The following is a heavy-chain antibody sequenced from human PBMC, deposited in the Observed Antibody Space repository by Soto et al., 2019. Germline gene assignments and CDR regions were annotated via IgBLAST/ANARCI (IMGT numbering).Heavy chain of an antibody. CDR3: ARGRLVPAVNFDY. CDR2: IYHSGTS. J-gene: IGHJ4*02. CDR1: GDSISSGGFS. V-gene: IGHV4-30-2*01. Sequence: PSETLSLTCAVSGDSISSGGFSWSWIRQPPGKGLEWIGYIYHSGTSFYNPSLKSRVTISVDGSKNQFSLKVNSVTAADTAVYHCARGRLVPAVNFDYWGLGTLVTVSS. D-gene: IGHD2-2*01.